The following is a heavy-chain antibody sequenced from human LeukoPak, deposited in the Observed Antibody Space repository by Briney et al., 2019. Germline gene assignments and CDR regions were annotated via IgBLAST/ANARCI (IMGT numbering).Heavy chain of an antibody. CDR3: ARGRPLSSWDTARNWFDP. J-gene: IGHJ5*02. D-gene: IGHD2/OR15-2a*01. Sequence: SETLSLTCTVSGGSISSSSYYWGWIRQPPGKGLEWIGSIYYSWSTYYNPSLKSRVTMSVDTSKNQFSLKLSSVTAADTAVYYCARGRPLSSWDTARNWFDPWGQGTLVTVSS. CDR2: IYYSWST. CDR1: GGSISSSSYY. V-gene: IGHV4-39*07.